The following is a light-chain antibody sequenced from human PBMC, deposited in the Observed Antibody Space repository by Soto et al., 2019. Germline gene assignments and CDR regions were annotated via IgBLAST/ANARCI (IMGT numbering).Light chain of an antibody. J-gene: IGKJ5*01. CDR1: QSLSSGY. CDR2: DAS. CDR3: QEYDGAPPIT. V-gene: IGKV3-20*01. Sequence: EIVWTQSAGALSLSPGKRVTLSCRASQSLSSGYLAWYQQKFGQAPRLLIYDASRRASGTPERFSGSGSGTDFTLTISRLEPEDFAVYYCQEYDGAPPITFGLGTRLEI.